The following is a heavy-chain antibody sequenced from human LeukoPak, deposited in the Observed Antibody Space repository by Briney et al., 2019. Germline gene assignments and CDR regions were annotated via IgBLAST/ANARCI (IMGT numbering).Heavy chain of an antibody. V-gene: IGHV4-34*01. D-gene: IGHD2-15*01. CDR3: ARGYCSGGSCHLHWFDP. CDR2: INHSGST. Sequence: SETLSLTCAVYGGSFSGYYWSWIRQPPGKGLEWIGEINHSGSTNYNPSLKSRVTISVDTSKNQLSLKLSSVTAADTAVYYCARGYCSGGSCHLHWFDPWGQGTLVTVSS. J-gene: IGHJ5*02. CDR1: GGSFSGYY.